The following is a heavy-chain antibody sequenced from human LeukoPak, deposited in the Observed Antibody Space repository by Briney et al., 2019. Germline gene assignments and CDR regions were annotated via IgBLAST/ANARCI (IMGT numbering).Heavy chain of an antibody. V-gene: IGHV3-48*01. J-gene: IGHJ4*02. CDR2: IRSTSNTI. CDR1: GFAFSSYE. D-gene: IGHD2-15*01. Sequence: SGGSLRLSCAASGFAFSSYEMNWVRQAPGKGLEWVSYIRSTSNTIYYADSVKGRFTISRDNAKNSLYLQMNSLRAEDTAVYYCARGDCSGGSCYLSLTTIDYWGQGTLVTVSS. CDR3: ARGDCSGGSCYLSLTTIDY.